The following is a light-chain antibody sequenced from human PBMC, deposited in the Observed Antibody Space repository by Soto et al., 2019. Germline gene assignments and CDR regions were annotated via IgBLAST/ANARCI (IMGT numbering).Light chain of an antibody. V-gene: IGLV1-51*01. CDR3: GTWDSNLDNGVV. J-gene: IGLJ2*01. CDR1: SSTIGNNY. CDR2: DNY. Sequence: QSVLTQPPSVSAAPGQRVTIFCAVSSSTIGNNYVSWYQQLPGTAPKLLIYDNYYRPSGIPDRFSGSKSGTSATLVITGVQTGDEADYYCGTWDSNLDNGVVFGGGTKLTVL.